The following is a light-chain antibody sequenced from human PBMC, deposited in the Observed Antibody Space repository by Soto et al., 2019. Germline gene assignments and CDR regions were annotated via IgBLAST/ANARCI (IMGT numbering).Light chain of an antibody. CDR3: MQALETRT. Sequence: DIVMTQSPLSLPVTLGEPASISCRSSQSLLHSNGKHYLDWYLQKPGQSPQLLIYLGSNRATGVPDRFSGSGSGTDFILRISRVEAEDVGVYYCMQALETRTFGQGTKVDI. CDR1: QSLLHSNGKHY. V-gene: IGKV2-28*01. J-gene: IGKJ1*01. CDR2: LGS.